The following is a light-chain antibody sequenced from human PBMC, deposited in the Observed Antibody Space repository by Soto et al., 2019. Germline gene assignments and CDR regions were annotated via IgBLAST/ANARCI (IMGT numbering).Light chain of an antibody. CDR1: SSDVRSHNL. CDR2: EVS. J-gene: IGLJ7*01. CDR3: CSYGGSRAV. V-gene: IGLV2-23*02. Sequence: QSVLTQPASVSGSPGQSITISCTGTSSDVRSHNLVSWYQQHPGQAPKLMIYEVSKRPLGVSARFSASKSGNTASLTISGLQAEEEADYYCCSYGGSRAVFGGGTQLTVL.